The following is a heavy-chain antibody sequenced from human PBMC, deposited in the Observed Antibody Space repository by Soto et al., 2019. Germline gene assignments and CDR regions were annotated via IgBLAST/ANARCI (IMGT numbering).Heavy chain of an antibody. CDR3: ARDIVDFWSGYEDFDY. D-gene: IGHD3-3*01. V-gene: IGHV3-21*01. CDR1: GFTFSSYS. CDR2: ISSSSSYI. J-gene: IGHJ4*02. Sequence: GGSLRLSCAASGFTFSSYSMNWVRQAPGKGLEWVSSISSSSSYIYYADSVKGRFTISRDNAKNSLYLQMNSLRAEDTAVYYCARDIVDFWSGYEDFDYWGQGTLVTVS.